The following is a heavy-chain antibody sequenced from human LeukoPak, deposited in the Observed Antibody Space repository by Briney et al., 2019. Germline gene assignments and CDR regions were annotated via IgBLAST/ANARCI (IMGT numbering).Heavy chain of an antibody. D-gene: IGHD3-22*01. CDR2: VHPSEGT. V-gene: IGHV4-4*02. Sequence: PSETLSLTCAVSGGSVSHSNWWTWVRQSPGQGLEWIGEVHPSEGTNYNPSLKSRVTISLDKSKNQFSLELNFVTAADTAIYYCATHYDRSGYKLDYWGQGTLVTVSS. CDR1: GGSVSHSNW. J-gene: IGHJ4*02. CDR3: ATHYDRSGYKLDY.